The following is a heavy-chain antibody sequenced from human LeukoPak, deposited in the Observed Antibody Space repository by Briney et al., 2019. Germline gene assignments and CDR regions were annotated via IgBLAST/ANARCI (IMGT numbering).Heavy chain of an antibody. D-gene: IGHD2-15*01. CDR3: AKGSRAQLVVVVAATYDY. CDR1: GFTFSSYA. Sequence: GGSLRLSCAASGFTFSSYAMSWVRQAPGKGLGWVSAIGGSGGSTYYADSVKGRFTISRDNSRNTLYLQMNSLRAEDTAVYYCAKGSRAQLVVVVAATYDYWGQGTLVTVSS. CDR2: IGGSGGST. V-gene: IGHV3-23*01. J-gene: IGHJ4*02.